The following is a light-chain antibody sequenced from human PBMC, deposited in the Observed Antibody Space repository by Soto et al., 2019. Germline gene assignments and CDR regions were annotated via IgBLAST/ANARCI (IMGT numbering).Light chain of an antibody. J-gene: IGKJ1*01. Sequence: DVVMTQSPLSLSVTLGQPASISCRSSHSLIYSDGNSYLNWFQQRPGQSPRRLIYKVSNRDSGVPDRFSGGGSGTDFTLKISRVEADDVGIYFCMEGTHWPPWTFGQGTKVEIK. CDR1: HSLIYSDGNSY. CDR2: KVS. V-gene: IGKV2-30*01. CDR3: MEGTHWPPWT.